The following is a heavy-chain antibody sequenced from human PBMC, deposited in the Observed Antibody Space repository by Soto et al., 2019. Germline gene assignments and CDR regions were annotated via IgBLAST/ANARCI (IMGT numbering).Heavy chain of an antibody. D-gene: IGHD2-21*02. Sequence: PSETLSLTCTVSGGSISSGSSYWGWIRQHPGEGLEWIGHIYFTGATYSNPSLRSRLSMSVDTSKNQFSLKLTSVTAADTATYYCATIPRRGYSYGIDYWGPGTLVTVSS. CDR2: IYFTGAT. CDR3: ATIPRRGYSYGIDY. V-gene: IGHV4-31*03. J-gene: IGHJ4*02. CDR1: GGSISSGSSY.